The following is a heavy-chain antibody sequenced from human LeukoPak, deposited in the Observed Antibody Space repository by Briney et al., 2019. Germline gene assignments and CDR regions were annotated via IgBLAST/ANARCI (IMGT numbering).Heavy chain of an antibody. CDR2: IYYSGST. CDR3: ARLSPINWFDP. V-gene: IGHV4-39*01. J-gene: IGHJ5*02. CDR1: GGSISSSSYY. Sequence: PSETLSLTCTVSGGSISSSSYYWGWIRQPPGKGLEWIGSIYYSGSTYHNPSLKSRVTISVDTSKNQFSLKLSSVTAADTAVYYCARLSPINWFDPWGQGTLVTVSS.